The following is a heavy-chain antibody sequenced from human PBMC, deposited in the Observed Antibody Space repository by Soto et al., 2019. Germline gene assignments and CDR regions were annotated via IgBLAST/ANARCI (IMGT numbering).Heavy chain of an antibody. CDR2: FYYSGST. CDR1: GGSINSGGFY. J-gene: IGHJ4*02. V-gene: IGHV4-39*01. CDR3: VRHDYCGNTSCYAGGRFVRPLDS. D-gene: IGHD2-2*01. Sequence: SETLSLTCTVSGGSINSGGFYWGWIRQPPGKGLEWIGSFYYSGSTFYSPSLKSRVTISVDTSNNNFSLKLSSVTAADTAVYYCVRHDYCGNTSCYAGGRFVRPLDSWGQGTLVTVSS.